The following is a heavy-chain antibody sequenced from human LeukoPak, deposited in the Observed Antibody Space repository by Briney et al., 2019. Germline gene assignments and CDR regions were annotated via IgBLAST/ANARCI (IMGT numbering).Heavy chain of an antibody. Sequence: ASVKVSCKASGYTVTSYVISWGRQAPGQGREGMGWISAYNGNTNYAQELQGRVTMTTDTSTSTAYMELRSLRSDDTAVYYCARVSGSRLYSSSWYGGSNWFDPXXXGTLVTVSS. CDR2: ISAYNGNT. CDR3: ARVSGSRLYSSSWYGGSNWFDP. J-gene: IGHJ5*02. V-gene: IGHV1-18*01. CDR1: GYTVTSYV. D-gene: IGHD6-13*01.